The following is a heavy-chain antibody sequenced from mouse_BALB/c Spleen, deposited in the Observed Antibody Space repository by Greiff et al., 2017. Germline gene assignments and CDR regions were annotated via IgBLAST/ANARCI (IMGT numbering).Heavy chain of an antibody. V-gene: IGHV3-6*02. CDR2: ISNDGSN. D-gene: IGHD4-1*01. Sequence: VQLKESGPGLVKPSQSLSLTCSVTGYSITSGYYWNWIRQFPGNKLEWMGYISNDGSNNYNPSLKNRISITRDTSKNQFFLKLNSVTTEDTATYFCAREPGLGRAMDYWGQGTSVTVSS. J-gene: IGHJ4*01. CDR1: GYSITSGYY. CDR3: AREPGLGRAMDY.